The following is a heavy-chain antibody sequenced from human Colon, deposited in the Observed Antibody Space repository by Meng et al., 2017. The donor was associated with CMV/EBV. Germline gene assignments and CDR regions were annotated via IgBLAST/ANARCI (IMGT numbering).Heavy chain of an antibody. CDR1: GFTFSDYY. Sequence: CAASGFTFSDYYMSWIRQAPGKGLEWVSYISSSGSTIYYADSVKGRFTISRDDAKNSLYLQMNSLRVEDTAVYYCARDYNFWSGYHYYWGQGTLVTVSS. J-gene: IGHJ4*02. CDR2: ISSSGSTI. V-gene: IGHV3-11*04. D-gene: IGHD3-3*01. CDR3: ARDYNFWSGYHYY.